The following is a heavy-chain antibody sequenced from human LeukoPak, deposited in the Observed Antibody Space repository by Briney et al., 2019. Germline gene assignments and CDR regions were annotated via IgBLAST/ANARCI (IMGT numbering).Heavy chain of an antibody. CDR1: GFTFSSYA. CDR3: ARDSYGFRPQYSLDV. D-gene: IGHD3-10*01. Sequence: TGGSLRLSCAASGFTFSSYAMSWVRQAPGKGLEWVGFITNKAYGGTTEYAASVKGRFTISREDSKDIVYLQMNSLKTDDTAVYYCARDSYGFRPQYSLDVWGQGTTVTVSS. CDR2: ITNKAYGGTT. J-gene: IGHJ6*02. V-gene: IGHV3-49*04.